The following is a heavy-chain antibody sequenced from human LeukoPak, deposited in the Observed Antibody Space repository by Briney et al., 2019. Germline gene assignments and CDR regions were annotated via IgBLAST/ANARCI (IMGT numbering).Heavy chain of an antibody. CDR1: GFTFSSYA. CDR2: ISGSGGST. D-gene: IGHD3-3*01. V-gene: IGHV3-23*01. Sequence: GGSLRLSXAASGFTFSSYAMSWVRQAPGKGMEWVSAISGSGGSTYYADSVKGRFTISRDNSKNTLYLQINSLRAEDTAVYYCASRDDFWSGYSNFDYWGQGTLVTVSS. CDR3: ASRDDFWSGYSNFDY. J-gene: IGHJ4*02.